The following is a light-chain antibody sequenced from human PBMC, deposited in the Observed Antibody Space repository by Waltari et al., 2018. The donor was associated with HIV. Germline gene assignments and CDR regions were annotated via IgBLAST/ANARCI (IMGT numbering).Light chain of an antibody. CDR2: QDT. V-gene: IGLV3-1*01. J-gene: IGLJ2*01. Sequence: SYELTQLPSVSLSPGQTASITCPGDKLGDKYVSWYQKRPGQAPVLVIYQDTGRPSGIPERLSGSNSGNTATLTISGTQAMDEADYYCQAWDSSAVGVGGGTKLTVL. CDR1: KLGDKY. CDR3: QAWDSSAVG.